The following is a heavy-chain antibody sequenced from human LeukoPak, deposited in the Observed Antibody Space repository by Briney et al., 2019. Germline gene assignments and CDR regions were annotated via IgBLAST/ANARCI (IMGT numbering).Heavy chain of an antibody. J-gene: IGHJ4*02. CDR1: GVSISNSSYY. V-gene: IGHV4-39*01. CDR3: ARHSYGRYSGYGYGRSAAPGVFDY. CDR2: IYYSGST. D-gene: IGHD5-12*01. Sequence: PSETLSLTCTVSGVSISNSSYYWGWIRQPPGKGLEWIGSIYYSGSTFYNPSLKSRVTISVDTSKNQFSLKLSSVTAADTAVYYCARHSYGRYSGYGYGRSAAPGVFDYWGQGALVTVSS.